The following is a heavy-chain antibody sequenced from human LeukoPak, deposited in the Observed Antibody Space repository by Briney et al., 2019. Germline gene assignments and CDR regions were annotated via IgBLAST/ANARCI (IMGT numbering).Heavy chain of an antibody. J-gene: IGHJ4*02. CDR3: ARDKEEAAAGPHFDY. CDR2: ISYDGSNK. CDR1: GFTFSSKW. Sequence: GGSLRLSCAASGFTFSSKWMSWVRQAPGKGLEWVAVISYDGSNKYYADSVKGRFTISRDNSKNTLYLQMNSLRAEDTAVYYCARDKEEAAAGPHFDYWGQGTLVTVSS. V-gene: IGHV3-30*03. D-gene: IGHD6-13*01.